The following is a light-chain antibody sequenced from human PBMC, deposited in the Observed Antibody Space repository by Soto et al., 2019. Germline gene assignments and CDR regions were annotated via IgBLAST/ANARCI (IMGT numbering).Light chain of an antibody. V-gene: IGLV2-14*01. J-gene: IGLJ2*01. CDR2: EVS. CDR3: NSYTSTINIVA. CDR1: SSDVGGYNF. Sequence: QSVLTQPASVSGSPGQSIAISCTGTSSDVGGYNFVSWYQQHPGKAPKLMIYEVSNRPSGVSNRFSGSKSGNTASLTISGLQAEDEADYYCNSYTSTINIVAFGGGPKLTVL.